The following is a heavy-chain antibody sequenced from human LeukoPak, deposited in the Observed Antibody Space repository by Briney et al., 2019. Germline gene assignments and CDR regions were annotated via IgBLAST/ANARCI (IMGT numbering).Heavy chain of an antibody. CDR2: ISYDGSNK. V-gene: IGHV3-30*18. CDR1: GFTFSSYG. CDR3: AKDMRDERWLQVSYFDY. D-gene: IGHD5-24*01. J-gene: IGHJ4*02. Sequence: RGSLTLSCVASGFTFSSYGMHWVRQAPGKGLEWVAVISYDGSNKYYADSVKGRFTTSRDNSKNTLYLQMNSLRAEDAAVYYCAKDMRDERWLQVSYFDYWGQGTLVTVSS.